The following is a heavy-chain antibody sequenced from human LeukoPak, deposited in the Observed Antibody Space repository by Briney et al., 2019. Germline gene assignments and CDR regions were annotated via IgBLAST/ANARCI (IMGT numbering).Heavy chain of an antibody. D-gene: IGHD6-13*01. CDR3: ARRGIAVADA. V-gene: IGHV5-51*01. CDR2: IYPGDSDT. Sequence: HGESLKISCKGSGYSFTTYWIGWVRQMPGKGLEWMGIIYPGDSDTIYSPSFQGQVTISADKSIRTAYLQWSSLKASDTAMYYCARRGIAVADAWGQGTLVTVSS. CDR1: GYSFTTYW. J-gene: IGHJ5*02.